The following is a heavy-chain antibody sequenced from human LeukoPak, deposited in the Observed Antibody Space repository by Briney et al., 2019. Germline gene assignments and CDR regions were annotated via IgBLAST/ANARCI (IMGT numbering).Heavy chain of an antibody. J-gene: IGHJ4*02. Sequence: GGSLRLSCAASGFTFSSYAMHWVRQAPGKGLEWVAVISYDGSNKYYADSVKGRFTISRDNSKNTLYLQMNSLRAEDTAVYYCARDHYDYVWGSYRFDYWGQGTLVTVPS. CDR2: ISYDGSNK. CDR1: GFTFSSYA. V-gene: IGHV3-30-3*01. D-gene: IGHD3-16*02. CDR3: ARDHYDYVWGSYRFDY.